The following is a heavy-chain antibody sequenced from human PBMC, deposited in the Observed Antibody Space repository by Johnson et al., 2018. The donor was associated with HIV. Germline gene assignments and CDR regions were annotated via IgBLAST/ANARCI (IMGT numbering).Heavy chain of an antibody. J-gene: IGHJ3*01. CDR3: AREDSSGYFDGFDV. CDR2: INWNGGST. V-gene: IGHV3-20*04. Sequence: EVQLVESGGGVVQPGRSLRLACPVSGFIFTNFAMHWVRQAPGKGLEWVSGINWNGGSTGYADSVKGRFPISRDNAKNSLYLQMNSLRTEDTAVYYCAREDSSGYFDGFDVWGQGTMVTVSS. D-gene: IGHD3-22*01. CDR1: GFIFTNFA.